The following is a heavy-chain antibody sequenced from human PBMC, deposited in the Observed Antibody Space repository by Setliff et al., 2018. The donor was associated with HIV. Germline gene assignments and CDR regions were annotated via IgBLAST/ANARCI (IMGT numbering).Heavy chain of an antibody. CDR3: ARVPRQLLKGAAAYFDY. CDR1: GGSISSGSYY. J-gene: IGHJ4*02. D-gene: IGHD5-18*01. Sequence: PSETLSLTCTVSGGSISSGSYYWSWIRQPAGKGLEWIGHIFTSGSTNYNPSLKSRVTISGDTSKNHFSLKLSSVTAADTAVYYCARVPRQLLKGAAAYFDYWGQGILVTVSS. CDR2: IFTSGST. V-gene: IGHV4-61*09.